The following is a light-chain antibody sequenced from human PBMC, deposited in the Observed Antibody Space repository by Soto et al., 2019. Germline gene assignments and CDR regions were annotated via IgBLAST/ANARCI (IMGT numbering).Light chain of an antibody. V-gene: IGLV2-14*03. J-gene: IGLJ1*01. CDR2: DVS. CDR1: ISDVGGYNS. CDR3: CSFTSSSTPSYV. Sequence: QSVLAQPASVSGSPGQAIAISCAGTISDVGGYNSVSWYQQHPGKAPKLMIYDVSNRPSGVSNRFSGSKSVNTASLTISGLQAEDEADYYCCSFTSSSTPSYVFGTGTKVTVL.